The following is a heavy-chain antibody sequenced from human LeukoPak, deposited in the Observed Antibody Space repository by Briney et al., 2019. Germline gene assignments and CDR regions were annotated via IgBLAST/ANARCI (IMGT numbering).Heavy chain of an antibody. J-gene: IGHJ4*02. D-gene: IGHD3-22*01. CDR2: INPNSGGT. CDR3: ARGGVFYDSSGYYFDY. V-gene: IGHV1-2*02. CDR1: GYTFTGYY. Sequence: WASVKVSCKASGYTFTGYYMHWVRQAPGQGLEWMGWINPNSGGTNYAQKFQGRVTMTRDTSISTAYMELSRLRSDDTAVYYCARGGVFYDSSGYYFDYWGQGTLVNVSS.